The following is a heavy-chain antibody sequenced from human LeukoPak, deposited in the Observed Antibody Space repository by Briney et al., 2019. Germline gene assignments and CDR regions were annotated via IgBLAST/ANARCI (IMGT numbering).Heavy chain of an antibody. J-gene: IGHJ4*02. CDR1: GFAFSSYG. D-gene: IGHD2-2*01. CDR3: AKDQKVIPAATQLDY. CDR2: IRYDGMNK. V-gene: IGHV3-30*02. Sequence: GGSLRLSCAASGFAFSSYGMPWVRQAPGKGLEWVAFIRYDGMNKNYADSVKGRFTISRDKSKNTQYLQMNSLRAEDTALYYCAKDQKVIPAATQLDYWGQGTLVTVSS.